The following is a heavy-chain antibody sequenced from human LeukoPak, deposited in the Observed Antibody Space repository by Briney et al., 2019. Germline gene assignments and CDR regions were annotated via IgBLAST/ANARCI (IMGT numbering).Heavy chain of an antibody. CDR1: GFTFSTSW. CDR2: INQGGTET. CDR3: ARDPPKRQSLVPVDN. D-gene: IGHD6-19*01. J-gene: IGHJ4*02. Sequence: GGSLRLSCAASGFTFSTSWMSWVRQAPGKGLEWVANINQGGTETYYVDSVKGRFTISRDNAKNSLFLQMDSLRAEDTAVYYCARDPPKRQSLVPVDNWGPGRLVTVSS. V-gene: IGHV3-7*01.